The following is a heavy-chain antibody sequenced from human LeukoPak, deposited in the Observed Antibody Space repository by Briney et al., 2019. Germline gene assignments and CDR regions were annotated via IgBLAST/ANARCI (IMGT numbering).Heavy chain of an antibody. CDR2: IYYRST. J-gene: IGHJ4*02. V-gene: IGHV4-59*08. Sequence: SETLSLTCTVSGGSISSYYWSWIRQPPGKGLEWIGYIYYRSTNYNPSLKSRVTISVDTSKNQFSLKLTSVTAADTAVYYCARDSSGYYRIDYWGQGTLVTVSS. CDR1: GGSISSYY. CDR3: ARDSSGYYRIDY. D-gene: IGHD3-22*01.